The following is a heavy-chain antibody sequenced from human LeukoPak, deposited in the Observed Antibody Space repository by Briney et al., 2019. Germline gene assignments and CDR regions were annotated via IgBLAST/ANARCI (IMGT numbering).Heavy chain of an antibody. D-gene: IGHD4-17*01. CDR1: GFTYSSYG. Sequence: GGSLRLSCAASGFTYSSYGMDWVRQAPGKGLEWVAVIWYDGSNKYYADSVKGRFTISRDNSKNTLYLQMNSLRAEDTAVYYCARELTTVTAQFWFDPWGQGTLVTVSS. CDR3: ARELTTVTAQFWFDP. J-gene: IGHJ5*02. CDR2: IWYDGSNK. V-gene: IGHV3-33*01.